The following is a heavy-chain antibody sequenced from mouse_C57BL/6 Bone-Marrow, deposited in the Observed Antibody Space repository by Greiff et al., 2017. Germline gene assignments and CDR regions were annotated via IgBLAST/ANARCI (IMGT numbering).Heavy chain of an antibody. V-gene: IGHV1-64*01. D-gene: IGHD2-4*01. CDR2: MHPNGGSP. CDR1: GYTFTNYW. J-gene: IGHJ4*01. Sequence: QVQLQQPGAELVKPGASVKLSCKASGYTFTNYWMHWVKQRPGQGLEWIGMMHPNGGSPDYNEKFKSEATLSVDKSYRTAYMELSSLTSEDSAVYYCARSYDYDDYTMDYWGQGTSVTVSS. CDR3: ARSYDYDDYTMDY.